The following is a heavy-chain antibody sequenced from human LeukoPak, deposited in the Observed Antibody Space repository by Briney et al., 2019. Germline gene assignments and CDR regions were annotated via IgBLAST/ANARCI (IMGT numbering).Heavy chain of an antibody. J-gene: IGHJ4*02. V-gene: IGHV4-59*01. D-gene: IGHD1-26*01. CDR1: GGSISSYY. Sequence: PSETLSLTCTVSGGSISSYYWSWLRQPPGKGLEWIGYIYYSGSTNYNPSLKSRVTISVDTSKNQFSLKLSSVTAADTAVYYHAGLQGANYWGQGTLVTVSS. CDR2: IYYSGST. CDR3: AGLQGANY.